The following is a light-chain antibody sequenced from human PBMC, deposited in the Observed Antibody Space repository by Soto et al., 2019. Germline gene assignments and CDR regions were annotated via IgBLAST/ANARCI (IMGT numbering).Light chain of an antibody. Sequence: EIVMTQSPATLSVSPGERATLSCRASQSVSSNLAWYQQKPCQAPRLLIYGASTRATGIPARFSGSGSGTEFTLTISSLQSEDFAVYYCQQYNNWPPTFGQGTKVDI. CDR3: QQYNNWPPT. CDR1: QSVSSN. V-gene: IGKV3-15*01. CDR2: GAS. J-gene: IGKJ1*01.